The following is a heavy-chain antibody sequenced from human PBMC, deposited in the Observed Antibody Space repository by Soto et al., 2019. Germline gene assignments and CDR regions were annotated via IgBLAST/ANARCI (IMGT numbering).Heavy chain of an antibody. CDR2: ISSSSSYI. J-gene: IGHJ4*02. D-gene: IGHD6-19*01. CDR3: AMIAVAGTGDDY. V-gene: IGHV3-21*01. CDR1: GFTFSSYS. Sequence: ESGGGLVKPGGSLRLSCAASGFTFSSYSMNWVRQAPGKGLEWVSSISSSSSYIYYADSVKGRFTISRDNAKNSLYLQMNSLRAEDTAVYYCAMIAVAGTGDDYWGQGTLVTVSS.